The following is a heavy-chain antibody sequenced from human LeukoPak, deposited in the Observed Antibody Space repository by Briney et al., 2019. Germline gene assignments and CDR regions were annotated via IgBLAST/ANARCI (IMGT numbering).Heavy chain of an antibody. Sequence: GGSLRLSCAASGFTFSSYSMNWVRQAPGKGLEWVSAISGSGGSTYYADSVKGRFTISRDNSKNTLYLQMNSLRAEDTAVYYCATSDLTPYYYYGMDVWGQGTTVTVSS. CDR3: ATSDLTPYYYYGMDV. V-gene: IGHV3-23*01. CDR2: ISGSGGST. J-gene: IGHJ6*02. CDR1: GFTFSSYS. D-gene: IGHD4-23*01.